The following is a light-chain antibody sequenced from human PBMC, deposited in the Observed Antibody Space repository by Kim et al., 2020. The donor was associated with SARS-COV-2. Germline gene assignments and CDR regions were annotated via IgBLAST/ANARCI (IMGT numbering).Light chain of an antibody. J-gene: IGKJ3*01. CDR2: NAS. V-gene: IGKV1-33*01. CDR3: QQHDYLPQT. Sequence: AAVGDRVTITCQASQDISNFLNWYQQKPGKAPELLIYNASNLKIGVPSRFTGSGSGTDFTFTINSLQPEDIATYYCQQHDYLPQTFGPGTKVDIK. CDR1: QDISNF.